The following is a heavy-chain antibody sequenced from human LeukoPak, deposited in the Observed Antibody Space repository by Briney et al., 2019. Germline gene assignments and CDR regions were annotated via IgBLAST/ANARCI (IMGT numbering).Heavy chain of an antibody. J-gene: IGHJ4*02. CDR3: ARASQQLVSDY. V-gene: IGHV4-61*02. D-gene: IGHD6-13*01. CDR2: IYTSGST. CDR1: GGSISSGSYY. Sequence: SETLSLTCTVAGGSISSGSYYWSWIRQPAGKGLEWIGRIYTSGSTNYNPSLKSRVTISVDTSKNQFSLKLSSVTAADTAVYYCARASQQLVSDYWGQGTLVTVSS.